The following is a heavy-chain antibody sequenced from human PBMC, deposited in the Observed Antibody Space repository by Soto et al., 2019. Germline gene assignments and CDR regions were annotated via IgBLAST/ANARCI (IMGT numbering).Heavy chain of an antibody. J-gene: IGHJ4*02. CDR2: IIPYYNTL. Sequence: QAQVVQSGAEVRKPGSSVKLSCKASAGTFNSYAIAWVRQAPGQGLEWMGGIIPYYNTLNYAQKFQDRVTIAADVSTNTLYMELSSLRSDDTAVYFCASVASRWYPYFFASWAQGTLVTVSS. CDR3: ASVASRWYPYFFAS. V-gene: IGHV1-69*01. D-gene: IGHD6-13*01. CDR1: AGTFNSYA.